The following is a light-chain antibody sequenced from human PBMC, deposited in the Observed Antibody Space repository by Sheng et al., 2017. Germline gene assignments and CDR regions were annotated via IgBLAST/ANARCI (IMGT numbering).Light chain of an antibody. J-gene: IGKJ3*01. V-gene: IGKV3-11*01. CDR3: QQRSNWLLT. Sequence: EIVMTQSPATLSVSPGERATLSCRASQSVSSNLAWYQQKPGQAPRLLIYGASIRATGIPARFSGSGSGTDFTLTISSLEPEDFAVYYCQQRSNWLLTFGPGTKVDIK. CDR1: QSVSSN. CDR2: GAS.